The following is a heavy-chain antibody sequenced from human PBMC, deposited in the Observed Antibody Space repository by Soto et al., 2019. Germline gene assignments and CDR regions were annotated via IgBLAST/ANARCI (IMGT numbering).Heavy chain of an antibody. Sequence: SETLSLTCTVSGGSIISYYCSWIRLPPGKGLEWIGYIYYSGSTYYNPSLKSRVMISVDTSKNQFSLNLSSVTAADTAVYYCASGYYDILTGRDTKYYFDYWGQGALVTVSS. D-gene: IGHD3-9*01. CDR3: ASGYYDILTGRDTKYYFDY. V-gene: IGHV4-59*06. CDR1: GGSIISYY. CDR2: IYYSGST. J-gene: IGHJ4*02.